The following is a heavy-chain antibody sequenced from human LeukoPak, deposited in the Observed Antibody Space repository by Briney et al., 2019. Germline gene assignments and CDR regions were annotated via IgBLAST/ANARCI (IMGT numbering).Heavy chain of an antibody. Sequence: GGSLRLSCAVSGIIFSDYWMSWVRQAPGKGLEWVANIKHDSSEKYYVDSVKGRFTISRDNAKNSLYLQMNSLRAEDTAVYYCVNDLARRGGYWGQGTVVIVSA. V-gene: IGHV3-7*01. CDR1: GIIFSDYW. D-gene: IGHD3-16*01. CDR2: IKHDSSEK. J-gene: IGHJ4*02. CDR3: VNDLARRGGY.